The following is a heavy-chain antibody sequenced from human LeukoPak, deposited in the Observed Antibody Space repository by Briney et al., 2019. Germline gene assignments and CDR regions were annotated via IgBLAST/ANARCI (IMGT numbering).Heavy chain of an antibody. CDR1: GDSISSYY. Sequence: PSETLSLTCTVSGDSISSYYWSWIRQPPGKGLEWIGYIYHSGSTNYNPSLKSRATISVDTSKNQFSLKLSSVTAADTAVYYCARSGIVVVVAEPWYVYWGQGTLVTVSS. V-gene: IGHV4-59*12. CDR3: ARSGIVVVVAEPWYVY. CDR2: IYHSGST. J-gene: IGHJ4*02. D-gene: IGHD2-15*01.